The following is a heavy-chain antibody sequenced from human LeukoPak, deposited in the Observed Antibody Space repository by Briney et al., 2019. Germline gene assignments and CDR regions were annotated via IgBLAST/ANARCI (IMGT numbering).Heavy chain of an antibody. D-gene: IGHD4-23*01. CDR3: AGRWAYSFDY. CDR2: IYYSGST. V-gene: IGHV4-31*03. J-gene: IGHJ4*02. Sequence: PSETLSLTCTVSGGSISSGGYYWSWIRQHPGKGLEWIGYIYYSGSTYYNPSLKSRVTISLDTSKNQFSLKLSSVTAADTAVYYCAGRWAYSFDYWGQGTLVTVSS. CDR1: GGSISSGGYY.